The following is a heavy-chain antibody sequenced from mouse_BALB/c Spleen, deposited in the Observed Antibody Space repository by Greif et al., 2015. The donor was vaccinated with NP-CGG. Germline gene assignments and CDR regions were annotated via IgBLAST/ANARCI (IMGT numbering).Heavy chain of an antibody. Sequence: QVQLQQSGAELVKPGASVKLSCKASGYTFTSYWMHWVKQRPGQGLEWIGEINPSNGRTNYNEKFESKATLTVDKSSSTAYMQLSSLTSEDSAVYYCARSSPYYGNFDVWGAGTTVTVSS. D-gene: IGHD2-10*01. CDR2: INPSNGRT. J-gene: IGHJ1*01. CDR3: ARSSPYYGNFDV. CDR1: GYTFTSYW. V-gene: IGHV1S81*02.